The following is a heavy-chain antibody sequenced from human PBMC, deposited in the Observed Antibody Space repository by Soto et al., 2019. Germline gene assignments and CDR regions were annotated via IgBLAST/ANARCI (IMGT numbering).Heavy chain of an antibody. CDR2: ISYDGSNK. CDR3: AKGGTYYYDSSGYYYFDY. V-gene: IGHV3-30*18. D-gene: IGHD3-22*01. J-gene: IGHJ4*02. CDR1: GFTFSSYG. Sequence: GGSLRLSCAASGFTFSSYGMHWVRQAPCKGLEWVAVISYDGSNKYYADSVKGRFTISRDNSKNTLYLQMNSLRAEDTAVYYCAKGGTYYYDSSGYYYFDYWGQGTLVTVSS.